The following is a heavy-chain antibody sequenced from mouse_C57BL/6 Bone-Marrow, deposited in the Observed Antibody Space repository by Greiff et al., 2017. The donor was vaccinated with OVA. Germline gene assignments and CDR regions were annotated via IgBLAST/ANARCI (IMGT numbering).Heavy chain of an antibody. D-gene: IGHD1-1*01. CDR3: ARNSNYAMDY. V-gene: IGHV2-2*01. J-gene: IGHJ4*01. CDR2: IWSGGST. CDR1: GFSLTSYG. Sequence: QVQLQQSGPSLVQPSQSLSITCKVSGFSLTSYGVHWVRQSPGKGLEWLGVIWSGGSTDYNAAFIPRLSISKDNSKSQVFFKMNSLQADDTAIYYCARNSNYAMDYWGQGTSVTVSS.